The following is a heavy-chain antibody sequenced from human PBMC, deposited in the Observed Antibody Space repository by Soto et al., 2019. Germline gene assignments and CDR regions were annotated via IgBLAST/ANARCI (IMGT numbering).Heavy chain of an antibody. V-gene: IGHV4-59*01. Sequence: PSETLSLTCTVSDGSISNFYWSWIRQPPGKGLEWIGYISSSGNTNYNPSLKSRVSISVDTSKTQFSLNLTSVTAADTAVYYCARAPMVLTRSYFDSWGQGTPVTVS. D-gene: IGHD2-8*01. CDR2: ISSSGNT. CDR1: DGSISNFY. J-gene: IGHJ4*02. CDR3: ARAPMVLTRSYFDS.